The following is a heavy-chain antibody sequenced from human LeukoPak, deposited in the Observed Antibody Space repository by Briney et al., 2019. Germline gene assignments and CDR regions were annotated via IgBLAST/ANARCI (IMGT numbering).Heavy chain of an antibody. CDR1: GGSISSGIYY. D-gene: IGHD2-15*01. J-gene: IGHJ3*02. CDR3: ARDRTGGAATGAFDI. Sequence: SETLSLTCTVSGGSISSGIYYWSWIRQPAGKGLEWIGRIYTSGNTNYNPSLKSRVTISVDTSKNQFSLKLSSVTAADTAVYYCARDRTGGAATGAFDIWGQGTMVTVSS. CDR2: IYTSGNT. V-gene: IGHV4-61*02.